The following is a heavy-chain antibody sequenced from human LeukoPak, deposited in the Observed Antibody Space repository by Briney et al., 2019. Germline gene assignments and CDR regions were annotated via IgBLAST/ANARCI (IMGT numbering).Heavy chain of an antibody. V-gene: IGHV4-38-2*01. CDR3: ARRGNSYGPSYYFDY. J-gene: IGHJ4*02. CDR1: GYSISSGYY. CDR2: IYHSGST. D-gene: IGHD5-18*01. Sequence: SETLSLTCAVSGYSISSGYYWGWIRQPPGKGLEWIGSIYHSGSTYYNPSLKSRVTISVDTSKNQFSLKLSSVTAADTAAYYCARRGNSYGPSYYFDYWGQGTLVTVSS.